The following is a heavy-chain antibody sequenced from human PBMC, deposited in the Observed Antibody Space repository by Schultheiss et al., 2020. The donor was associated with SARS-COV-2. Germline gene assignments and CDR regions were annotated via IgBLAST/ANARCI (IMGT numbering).Heavy chain of an antibody. CDR1: GFTFSSYS. D-gene: IGHD2/OR15-2a*01. CDR2: ISYDGSNK. CDR3: ARGGSPHFDGMDV. Sequence: GGSLRLSCAASGFTFSSYSMNWVRQAPGKGLEWVAVISYDGSNKYYADSVKGRFTISRDNAKNSLYLQMNSLRAEDTAVYYCARGGSPHFDGMDVWGQGTTVTVSS. V-gene: IGHV3-30*03. J-gene: IGHJ6*02.